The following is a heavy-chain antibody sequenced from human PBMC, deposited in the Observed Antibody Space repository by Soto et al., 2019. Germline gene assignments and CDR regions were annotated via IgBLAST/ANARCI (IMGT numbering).Heavy chain of an antibody. Sequence: GGSLRLSCAASGFTFSSYGMHWVRQAPGKGLEWVAVIWYDGSNKYYADSVKGRFTISRDNSKNTLYLQMNSLRAEDTAVYYCARDRREIAATSHYYYGMDVWGQGTTVTVSS. D-gene: IGHD6-13*01. J-gene: IGHJ6*02. CDR2: IWYDGSNK. CDR3: ARDRREIAATSHYYYGMDV. V-gene: IGHV3-33*01. CDR1: GFTFSSYG.